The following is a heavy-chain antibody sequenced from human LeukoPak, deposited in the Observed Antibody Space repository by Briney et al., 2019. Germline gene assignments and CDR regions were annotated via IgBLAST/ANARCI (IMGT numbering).Heavy chain of an antibody. V-gene: IGHV3-30-3*01. D-gene: IGHD2-2*01. Sequence: HPGTSLRLSCAASGFTFSTYAMHWVRQAPGKGLEWVAVVSNDGSNKYYEDSVKGRFTISRDNSKNTLFLQLNSLRAEDTAVCYCARDCAYCSSVTCQNGWCYWGQGTLVTVSS. CDR1: GFTFSTYA. CDR2: VSNDGSNK. CDR3: ARDCAYCSSVTCQNGWCY. J-gene: IGHJ4*02.